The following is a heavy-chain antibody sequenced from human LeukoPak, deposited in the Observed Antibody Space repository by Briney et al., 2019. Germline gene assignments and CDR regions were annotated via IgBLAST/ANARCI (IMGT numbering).Heavy chain of an antibody. Sequence: SVTVSCKASGGTFNNHAINWVRQAPGQGLEWMGGIIPIFGTANYAQKSQGRGTITADESTSTAYMALSSLRSEDTAVYYCARDRYSTGFYYYFDFWGQGTLVPVSS. CDR1: GGTFNNHA. D-gene: IGHD3-22*01. J-gene: IGHJ4*02. CDR3: ARDRYSTGFYYYFDF. CDR2: IIPIFGTA. V-gene: IGHV1-69*13.